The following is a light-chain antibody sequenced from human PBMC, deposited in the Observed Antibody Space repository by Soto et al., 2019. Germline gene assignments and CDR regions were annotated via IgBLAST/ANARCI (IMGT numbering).Light chain of an antibody. Sequence: EIVLTQSPATLSLSPGERATLSCRASQSVSSYLAWYQQKPGQAPRLLIYDASNRATGIPARFSGSGSGTDFPLTISSLEPEEFAVYYCQQRSNWVTFGGGTKVEIK. CDR1: QSVSSY. V-gene: IGKV3-11*01. CDR2: DAS. J-gene: IGKJ4*01. CDR3: QQRSNWVT.